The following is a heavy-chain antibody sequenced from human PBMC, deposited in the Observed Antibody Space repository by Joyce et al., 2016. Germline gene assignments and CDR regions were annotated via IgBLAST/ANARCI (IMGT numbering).Heavy chain of an antibody. CDR2: INQDGSEK. D-gene: IGHD5-18*01. CDR1: GFMFSSYW. V-gene: IGHV3-7*01. J-gene: IGHJ6*02. CDR3: AREARMQLTYYYFGLDV. Sequence: EVQLVESGGRLVQPGGSLRLSCAASGFMFSSYWMIWVRQDPGKGREWVANINQDGSEKNYVDSVKGRFTISRDNAKKSLYLQMNSLRAEDTAVYYCAREARMQLTYYYFGLDVWGQGTTVVVSS.